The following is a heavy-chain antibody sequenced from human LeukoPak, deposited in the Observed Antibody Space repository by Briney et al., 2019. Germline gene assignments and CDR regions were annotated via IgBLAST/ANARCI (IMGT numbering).Heavy chain of an antibody. Sequence: PSETLSLTCAVYGGSFSGYYWSWIRQPPGKGLEWIGEINHSGSTNYNPSLKSRVTISVDTSKNQFSLKLSSVTAADTAVYYCARGPGYGDYDHFDYWGQGTLVTVSS. CDR2: INHSGST. CDR1: GGSFSGYY. V-gene: IGHV4-34*01. J-gene: IGHJ4*02. D-gene: IGHD4-17*01. CDR3: ARGPGYGDYDHFDY.